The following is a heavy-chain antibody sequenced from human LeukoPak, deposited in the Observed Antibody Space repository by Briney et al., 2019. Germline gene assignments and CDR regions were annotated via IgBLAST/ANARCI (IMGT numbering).Heavy chain of an antibody. D-gene: IGHD5-18*01. CDR3: ARQDTAMGGYYYYYMDV. Sequence: GGSLRLSCAASGFTFSSYEMNWVRQAPGKGLEWVSYISSSGSTIYYADFVKGRFTISRDNAKNSLYLQMNSLRAEDTAVYYCARQDTAMGGYYYYYMDVWGKGTTVTVSS. CDR2: ISSSGSTI. V-gene: IGHV3-48*03. CDR1: GFTFSSYE. J-gene: IGHJ6*03.